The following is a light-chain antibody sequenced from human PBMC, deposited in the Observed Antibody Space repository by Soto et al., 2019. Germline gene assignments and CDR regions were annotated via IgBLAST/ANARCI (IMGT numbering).Light chain of an antibody. CDR2: SNN. J-gene: IGLJ2*01. Sequence: QSVLTQPPSASGTPGQRVTISCSGSSSNIGSNTINWYQQHPGTAPKHLISSNNQRPSGVPDRFSGSKSGTSASLAISGRQSEDEADYHCAAWDDSLNVVVFGGGPQLTAL. V-gene: IGLV1-44*01. CDR1: SSNIGSNT. CDR3: AAWDDSLNVVV.